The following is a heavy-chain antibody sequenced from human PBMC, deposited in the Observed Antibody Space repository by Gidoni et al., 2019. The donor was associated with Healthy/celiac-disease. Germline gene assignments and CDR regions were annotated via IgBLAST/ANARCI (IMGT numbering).Heavy chain of an antibody. V-gene: IGHV3-7*01. CDR1: GFTFSSYW. J-gene: IGHJ4*02. CDR2: IKQDGSEK. Sequence: EVQLVESGGGLVQPGGSLRLSCAASGFTFSSYWMSWVRQAPGKGLEWVANIKQDGSEKYYVDSVKGRFTISRDNAKNSRYMQMNSLRAEDTAVYYCARVSISWELDYWGQGTLVTVSS. D-gene: IGHD3-3*02. CDR3: ARVSISWELDY.